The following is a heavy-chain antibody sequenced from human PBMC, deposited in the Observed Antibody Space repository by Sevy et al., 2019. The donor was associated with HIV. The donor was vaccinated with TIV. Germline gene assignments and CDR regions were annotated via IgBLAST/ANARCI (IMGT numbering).Heavy chain of an antibody. D-gene: IGHD6-19*01. CDR3: VGPALTYSSGWSYYDY. J-gene: IGHJ4*02. Sequence: SETLSLTCTVSGASISNTLYYWGFIRQSPGKGLEWIASLRSGGYTYYNPSLKSRVTISADTSENQFSLNLSSLTAADTAMYYCVGPALTYSSGWSYYDYWGQGTVVTVSS. V-gene: IGHV4-39*01. CDR1: GASISNTLYY. CDR2: LRSGGYT.